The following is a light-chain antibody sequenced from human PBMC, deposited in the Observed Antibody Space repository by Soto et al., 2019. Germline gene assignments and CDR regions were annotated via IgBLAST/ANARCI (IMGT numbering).Light chain of an antibody. CDR3: QQYGRT. Sequence: EIVLTQSPGTLSLSPGERATLSCRASQSVSSSYLAWYQQKPGQTPRLLFYGASSRATGIPDRFSGSGSGTDFNLTISRLEPEDVAVYYCQQYGRTFGQGTKVEIK. CDR1: QSVSSSY. J-gene: IGKJ1*01. CDR2: GAS. V-gene: IGKV3-20*01.